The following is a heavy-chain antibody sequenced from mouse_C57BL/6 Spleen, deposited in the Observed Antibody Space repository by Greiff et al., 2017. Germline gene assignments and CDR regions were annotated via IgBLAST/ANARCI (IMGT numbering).Heavy chain of an antibody. J-gene: IGHJ2*01. D-gene: IGHD1-1*01. Sequence: QVQLKQPGAELVRPGSSVKLSCKASGYTFTSYWMHWVKQRPIQGLEWIGNIDPSDSETHYNQKFKDKATLTVDKSSSTAYMQLSSLTSEDSAVYYCFYLSYGSSYYFDYWGQGTTLTVSS. CDR1: GYTFTSYW. V-gene: IGHV1-52*01. CDR3: FYLSYGSSYYFDY. CDR2: IDPSDSET.